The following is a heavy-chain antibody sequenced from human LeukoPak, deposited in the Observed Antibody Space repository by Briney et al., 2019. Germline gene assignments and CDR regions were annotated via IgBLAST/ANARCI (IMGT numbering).Heavy chain of an antibody. CDR3: ARGGYSGLTH. V-gene: IGHV4-34*01. Sequence: PGGSLRLSCAAPGFTFSNYWMSWIRQPPGKGLEWIGEINHSGSTNYNPSLKSRVTISVDTSKNQFSLKLSSVTAADTAVYYCARGGYSGLTHWGQGTLVTVSS. CDR2: INHSGST. CDR1: GFTFSNYW. J-gene: IGHJ4*02. D-gene: IGHD5-12*01.